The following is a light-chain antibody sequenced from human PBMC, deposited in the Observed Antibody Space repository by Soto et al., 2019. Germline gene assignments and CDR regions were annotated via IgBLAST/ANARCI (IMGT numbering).Light chain of an antibody. CDR1: KLGNKY. CDR2: QDR. V-gene: IGLV3-1*01. J-gene: IGLJ2*01. Sequence: SYELTQPPSVSVSPGQTASITCSGDKLGNKYACWYQQKPGQSPVLVIYQDRKRPSGITERFSGSNSGNTATLTISGTQARDEADYYCQAWDSSSVVFGGGTKLTVL. CDR3: QAWDSSSVV.